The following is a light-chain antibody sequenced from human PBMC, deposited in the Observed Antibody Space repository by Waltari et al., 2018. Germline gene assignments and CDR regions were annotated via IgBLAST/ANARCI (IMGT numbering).Light chain of an antibody. CDR3: AAWDDSLKGVL. J-gene: IGLJ2*01. V-gene: IGLV1-36*01. CDR2: ADV. Sequence: QSVLTQTPSVSEAPRQRVTIPCSGSRSNIGNNAVNWYQQVPGKAPKLLVFADVLLPSGVSDRFSGSKSGTSASLAISGRRSEDEGVYFCAAWDDSLKGVLFGGGTKLTVL. CDR1: RSNIGNNA.